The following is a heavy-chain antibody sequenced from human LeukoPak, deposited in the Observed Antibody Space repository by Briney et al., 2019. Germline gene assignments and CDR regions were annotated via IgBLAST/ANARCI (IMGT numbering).Heavy chain of an antibody. J-gene: IGHJ4*02. D-gene: IGHD3-22*01. V-gene: IGHV4-39*01. Sequence: SETLSLTCTVSGGSISSSSYYWGWKRPPPGKGLEGIGSIYYSGSTYYNPSLKSRVTISVDTSKNQFSLKLSSVTAADTAVYYCARPPPYYYDSSGYLEDFARWGQGTLVTVSS. CDR1: GGSISSSSYY. CDR3: ARPPPYYYDSSGYLEDFAR. CDR2: IYYSGST.